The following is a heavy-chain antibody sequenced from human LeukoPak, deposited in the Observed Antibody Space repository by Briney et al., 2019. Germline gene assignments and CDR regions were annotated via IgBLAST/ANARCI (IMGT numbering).Heavy chain of an antibody. D-gene: IGHD3-3*01. J-gene: IGHJ4*02. Sequence: ASETLSLTCAVYGGSFSGYYWSWIRQPPGKGLEWIGYIYYSGSTNYNPSLKSRVTISVDTSKNQFSLKLSSVTAADTAVYYCARAYDFWSGLDYWGQGTLVTVSS. CDR1: GGSFSGYY. V-gene: IGHV4-59*01. CDR2: IYYSGST. CDR3: ARAYDFWSGLDY.